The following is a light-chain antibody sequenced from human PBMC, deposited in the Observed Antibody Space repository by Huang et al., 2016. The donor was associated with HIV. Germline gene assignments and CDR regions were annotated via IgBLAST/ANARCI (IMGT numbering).Light chain of an antibody. CDR2: LCS. CDR3: MQALQTPPT. Sequence: DIVMTQSPLSLPVTPGEPASISCRSSQSLLHNDGYNYLDWYLQKPGQSPQLLIYLCSKRASGVPDRFSGSGSGTDFTLKISRVEAEDVGIYYCMQALQTPPTFGHGTKVEVK. V-gene: IGKV2-28*01. CDR1: QSLLHNDGYNY. J-gene: IGKJ1*01.